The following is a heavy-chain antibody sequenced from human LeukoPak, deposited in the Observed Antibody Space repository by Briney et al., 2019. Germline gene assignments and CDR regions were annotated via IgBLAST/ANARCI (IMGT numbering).Heavy chain of an antibody. D-gene: IGHD5-24*01. CDR1: GYSISAISN. CDR3: ARREPGAFDI. Sequence: SETLSLTCTVSGYSISAISNWGWIRQSPGKGLEWIGSFCHGGSTYYNPSLKSRVTISVDTSKNQFSLKLSSVTAADTAVYYCARREPGAFDIWGQGTMVTVSS. V-gene: IGHV4-38-2*02. CDR2: FCHGGST. J-gene: IGHJ3*02.